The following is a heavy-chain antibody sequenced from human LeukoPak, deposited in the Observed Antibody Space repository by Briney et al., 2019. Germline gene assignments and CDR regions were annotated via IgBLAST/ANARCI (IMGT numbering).Heavy chain of an antibody. V-gene: IGHV4-34*01. D-gene: IGHD6-19*01. CDR3: ATGVSIAVADRNWFDP. CDR1: GGSFSGYY. J-gene: IGHJ5*02. Sequence: PSETLSLTCAVYGGSFSGYYWSWIRQPPGKGLEWIGEINHSGSTNYNPSLKSRVTISVDTSKNQFSLKLSSVTAADTAVYYCATGVSIAVADRNWFDPWGQGTLVTVSS. CDR2: INHSGST.